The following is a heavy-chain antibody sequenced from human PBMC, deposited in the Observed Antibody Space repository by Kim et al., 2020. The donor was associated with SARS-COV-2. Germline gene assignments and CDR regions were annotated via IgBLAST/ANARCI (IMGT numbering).Heavy chain of an antibody. Sequence: GGSLRLSCAASGFTFSTDWMHWVRQAPGKGLVWVSLIKRDGSATYYADSVKGRFTISRDNAKNTLYLQMNSLRAEDTAVYYCRYTTMARGIDYWGQGTLVTVSP. D-gene: IGHD5-18*01. J-gene: IGHJ4*02. CDR2: IKRDGSAT. V-gene: IGHV3-74*01. CDR1: GFTFSTDW. CDR3: RYTTMARGIDY.